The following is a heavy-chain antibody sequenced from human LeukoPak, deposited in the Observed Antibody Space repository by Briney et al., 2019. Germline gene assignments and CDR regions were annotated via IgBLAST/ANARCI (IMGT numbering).Heavy chain of an antibody. D-gene: IGHD3-10*01. CDR1: GGSISSHY. J-gene: IGHJ4*02. V-gene: IGHV4-59*11. CDR2: IYYSGST. Sequence: SETLSLTCTVSGGSISSHYWSWIRQPPGKGLEWIGYIYYSGSTNYNPSLKSRVTISVDTSKNQFSLKLSSVTAADTAVYYCARVSRDYYGSGSYYKSYDYWGQGTLVTVSS. CDR3: ARVSRDYYGSGSYYKSYDY.